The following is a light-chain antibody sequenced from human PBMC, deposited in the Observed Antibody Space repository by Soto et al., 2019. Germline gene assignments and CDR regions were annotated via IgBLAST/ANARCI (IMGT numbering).Light chain of an antibody. CDR2: GAS. CDR1: QSVGSN. Sequence: DILMTQSPATLSVSPGERATLSCRASQSVGSNLAWYQHKPGQAPRLLIYGASTRDTGVPARFSGSGSGTEVTLTIRSLQSEDVAVYYCQEYESWNFGPGTKVELK. V-gene: IGKV3-15*01. CDR3: QEYESWN. J-gene: IGKJ1*01.